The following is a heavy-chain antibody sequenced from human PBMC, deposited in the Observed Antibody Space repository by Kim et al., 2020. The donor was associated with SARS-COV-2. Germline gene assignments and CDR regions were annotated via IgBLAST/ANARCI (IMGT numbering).Heavy chain of an antibody. J-gene: IGHJ5*02. CDR1: GGSISSYY. CDR2: IYYSGST. D-gene: IGHD3-10*01. CDR3: ARHRITMVRGVIGWFDP. V-gene: IGHV4-59*08. Sequence: SETLSLTCTVSGGSISSYYWSWIRQPPGKGLEWIGYIYYSGSTNYNTSLKSRVTISVDTSKNQFSLKLSSVTAADTAVYYCARHRITMVRGVIGWFDPWGQGTLVTVSS.